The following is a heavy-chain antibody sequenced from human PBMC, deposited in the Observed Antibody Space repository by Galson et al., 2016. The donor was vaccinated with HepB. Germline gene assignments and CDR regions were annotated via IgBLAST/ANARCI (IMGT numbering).Heavy chain of an antibody. D-gene: IGHD6-13*01. V-gene: IGHV4-38-2*02. CDR3: ARDMEAAAGSLDVDY. Sequence: LSLTCTVSGYSISSGYYWVWIRQPPGKDLEWIGSIYHSGTTYYNPSLKSRVTLSLDTSKNQFSLNLSSVTAADTAVYYCARDMEAAAGSLDVDYWGQGTLVTVSS. J-gene: IGHJ4*02. CDR1: GYSISSGYY. CDR2: IYHSGTT.